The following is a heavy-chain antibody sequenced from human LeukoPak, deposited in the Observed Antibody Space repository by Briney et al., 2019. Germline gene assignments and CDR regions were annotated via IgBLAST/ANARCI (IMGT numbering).Heavy chain of an antibody. J-gene: IGHJ6*04. Sequence: GASVKVSCKASGYTFTSYGISWVRQAPGQGLEWMGWISAYNGNTNYAQKLQGRVTMTTDTSTSTAYMELRSLRSDDTAVYYCARDPLFCGGGSCYAVSSYYYGMDVWGKGTTVTVSS. V-gene: IGHV1-18*04. CDR2: ISAYNGNT. CDR1: GYTFTSYG. CDR3: ARDPLFCGGGSCYAVSSYYYGMDV. D-gene: IGHD2-15*01.